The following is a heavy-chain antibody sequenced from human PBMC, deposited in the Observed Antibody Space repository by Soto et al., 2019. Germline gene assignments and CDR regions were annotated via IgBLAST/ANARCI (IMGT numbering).Heavy chain of an antibody. CDR2: INSDGSST. D-gene: IGHD2-15*01. Sequence: GGSLRLSCAASGFTFSSYWMHWVRQAPGKGLVWVSRINSDGSSTSYADSVKGRFTISRDNAKNTLYLQMNSLRAEDTAVYYCARVRVYCSGGSCPAEYFQHWGQGTLVTVSS. V-gene: IGHV3-74*01. CDR3: ARVRVYCSGGSCPAEYFQH. J-gene: IGHJ1*01. CDR1: GFTFSSYW.